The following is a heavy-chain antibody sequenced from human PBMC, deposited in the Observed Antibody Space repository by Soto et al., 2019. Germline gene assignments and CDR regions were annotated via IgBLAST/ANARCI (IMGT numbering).Heavy chain of an antibody. CDR2: ISAYSGKT. D-gene: IGHD3-16*01. CDR3: ARDPDLGEHQY. CDR1: GYTFTTYG. V-gene: IGHV1-18*01. J-gene: IGHJ4*02. Sequence: QVQLVQSGGEVKKPGASVKVSCKTSGYTFTTYGISWVRQAPGQGLEWVGWISAYSGKTHYAQKFQGKVTMTTDTSTNTAYLELRSLRSDDTAVYYCARDPDLGEHQYWGQGTLVTVSS.